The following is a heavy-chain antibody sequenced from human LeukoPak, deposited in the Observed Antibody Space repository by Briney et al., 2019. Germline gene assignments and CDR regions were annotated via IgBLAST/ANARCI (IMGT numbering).Heavy chain of an antibody. Sequence: GGSLRLSCAASGFTFSSYAMSWVRQAPGKGLEWVSAISGSGGSTYYADSVKGRFTIPRDNSKNTLYLQMNSLRAEDTALYYCAKGGYCSGGSCYDDYWGQGTLVTVSS. V-gene: IGHV3-23*01. D-gene: IGHD2-15*01. CDR3: AKGGYCSGGSCYDDY. CDR2: ISGSGGST. CDR1: GFTFSSYA. J-gene: IGHJ4*02.